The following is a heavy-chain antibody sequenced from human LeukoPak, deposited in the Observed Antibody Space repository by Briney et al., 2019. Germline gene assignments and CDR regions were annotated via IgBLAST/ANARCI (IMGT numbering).Heavy chain of an antibody. V-gene: IGHV3-43*01. CDR3: AKGSSSTWHASYFDY. CDR2: ITWNGGST. J-gene: IGHJ4*02. CDR1: GFTFDDYT. Sequence: GGSLRLSCVVSGFTFDDYTMHWVRQVPGKGLGWVSLITWNGGSTYYADSVKGRFTISRDNSKNSLYLQMNSLRTEDTALYYCAKGSSSTWHASYFDYWGQGTLVTVSS. D-gene: IGHD2-2*01.